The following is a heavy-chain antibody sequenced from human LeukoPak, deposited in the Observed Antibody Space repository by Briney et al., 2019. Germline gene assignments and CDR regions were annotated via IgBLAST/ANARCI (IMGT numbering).Heavy chain of an antibody. J-gene: IGHJ4*02. CDR2: FYPGDFDT. CDR3: ASGDTKLTSAHGFDY. Sequence: GESLKISCKGSGYSFTSYWFGWGGQMPGKGLGGWGSFYPGDFDTRYSPSFQGQVTISADKSISTAYLQWSSLKASDTAIYYCASGDTKLTSAHGFDYWGQGTLVTVSS. V-gene: IGHV5-51*01. D-gene: IGHD5-18*01. CDR1: GYSFTSYW.